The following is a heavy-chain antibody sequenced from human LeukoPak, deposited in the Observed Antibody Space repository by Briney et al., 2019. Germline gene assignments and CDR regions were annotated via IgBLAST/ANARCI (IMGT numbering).Heavy chain of an antibody. CDR3: ARNGIAANWFYP. V-gene: IGHV1-8*01. CDR1: GYTFTSYD. J-gene: IGHJ5*02. Sequence: ASVKVSCKASGYTFTSYDINWVRQATGQGLEWMGWMNPNSGNTGYAQKFQGRVTMTRNTSISTAYMELSSLRSEDTAVYYCARNGIAANWFYPWGQGTLVTVSS. CDR2: MNPNSGNT. D-gene: IGHD6-25*01.